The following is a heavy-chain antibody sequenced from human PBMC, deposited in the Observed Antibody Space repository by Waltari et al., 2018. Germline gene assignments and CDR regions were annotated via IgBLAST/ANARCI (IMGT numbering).Heavy chain of an antibody. J-gene: IGHJ1*01. V-gene: IGHV4-38-2*01. Sequence: QVQLQESGPGLVKPSETLSLTCAVSGYSISSGYYWGWIRQPPGKGLEWIGSIYHSGSTYYNPSLKRRVTISVDTSKNQFSLKLSSVTAADTAVYYCAGDSLVFQHWGQGTLVTVSS. CDR2: IYHSGST. CDR3: AGDSLVFQH. D-gene: IGHD4-17*01. CDR1: GYSISSGYY.